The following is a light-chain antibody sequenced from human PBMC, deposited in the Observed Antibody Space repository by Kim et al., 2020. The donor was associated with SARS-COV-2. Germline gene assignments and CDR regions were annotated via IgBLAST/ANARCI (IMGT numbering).Light chain of an antibody. J-gene: IGKJ1*01. CDR3: QQHSNSPPWT. Sequence: DIVLTQSPGTLSLSPGERATLSCRASQSVSSSFLAWYQQKPGQPPSLLISDASSRATGIPERFSGSGSGTDFTLTISSLEPDDFAVYYCQQHSNSPPWTFGQGTKVDIK. CDR1: QSVSSSF. CDR2: DAS. V-gene: IGKV3-20*01.